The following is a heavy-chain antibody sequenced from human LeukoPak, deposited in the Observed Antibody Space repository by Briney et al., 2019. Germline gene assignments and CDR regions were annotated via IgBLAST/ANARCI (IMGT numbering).Heavy chain of an antibody. V-gene: IGHV2-5*02. D-gene: IGHD2-21*01. CDR1: GISFRTSAVN. Sequence: SGPTLVNPTQTLTLTCTFSGISFRTSAVNVGWIRQPPGKALEWLSLAYWDDDKSYSLSLKSRLPITKDTSENQVVLTMTNTDPVDTATYYCAYRPGRGIPAAHWGQGILVSVSS. CDR2: AYWDDDK. CDR3: AYRPGRGIPAAH. J-gene: IGHJ4*02.